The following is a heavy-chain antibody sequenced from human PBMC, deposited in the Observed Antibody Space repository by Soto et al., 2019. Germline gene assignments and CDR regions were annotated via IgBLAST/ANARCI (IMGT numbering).Heavy chain of an antibody. Sequence: PGESLKISCKGSGYSFTSYWISWVRQMPGKGLEWMGRIDPSDSYTNYSPSFQGHVTISADKSISAAYLQWSSLKASDTAMYYCARSNDNVAANSNWFDPWGQGTLVTVSS. CDR1: GYSFTSYW. V-gene: IGHV5-10-1*01. D-gene: IGHD6-19*01. CDR3: ARSNDNVAANSNWFDP. J-gene: IGHJ5*02. CDR2: IDPSDSYT.